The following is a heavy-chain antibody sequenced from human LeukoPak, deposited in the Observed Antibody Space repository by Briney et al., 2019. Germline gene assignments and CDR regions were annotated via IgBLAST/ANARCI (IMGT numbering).Heavy chain of an antibody. D-gene: IGHD6-19*01. V-gene: IGHV4-34*01. CDR1: GGSFSGYY. CDR2: INHSGST. CDR3: ARPYSSGWFDAFDI. J-gene: IGHJ3*02. Sequence: KPSETLSLTCAVYGGSFSGYYWSWIRQPPGKGLEWIGEINHSGSTNYNPSLKSRVTISVDTSKNQFSLKLSSVTAADTAVYYCARPYSSGWFDAFDIWGQGTMVTVSS.